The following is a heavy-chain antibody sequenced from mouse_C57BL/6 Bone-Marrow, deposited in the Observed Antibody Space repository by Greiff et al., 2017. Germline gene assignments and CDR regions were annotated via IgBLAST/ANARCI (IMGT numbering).Heavy chain of an antibody. D-gene: IGHD1-1*01. V-gene: IGHV5-4*01. J-gene: IGHJ3*01. CDR3: ARAWGTTPGAY. Sequence: EVHLVESGGGLVKPGGSLKLSCAASGFTFSSYAMSWVRQTPEKRLEWVATISDGGSYTYYPDNVKGRFTISRDNAKNNLYLQMSHLKSEDTAMYYCARAWGTTPGAYWGQGTLVTVSA. CDR2: ISDGGSYT. CDR1: GFTFSSYA.